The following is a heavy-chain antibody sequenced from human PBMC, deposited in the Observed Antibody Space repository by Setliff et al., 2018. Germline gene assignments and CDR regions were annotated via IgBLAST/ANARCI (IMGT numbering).Heavy chain of an antibody. CDR3: ARESRYYYDNLGTLDY. V-gene: IGHV4-38-2*02. D-gene: IGHD3-22*01. Sequence: SETLSLTCAVSGYSISTASYWGWFRQPPGKGLEWVGNIGHTGSINYNPSLKSRLTISVDTSKNQFSLKLSSVTAADTAVYYCARESRYYYDNLGTLDYWGQGTLVTVSS. CDR2: IGHTGSI. CDR1: GYSISTASY. J-gene: IGHJ4*02.